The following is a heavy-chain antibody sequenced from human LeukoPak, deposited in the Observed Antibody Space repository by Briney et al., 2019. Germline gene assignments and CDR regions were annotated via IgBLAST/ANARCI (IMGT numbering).Heavy chain of an antibody. Sequence: GGSLRLSCAASGFIFSNYAMSWVRQAPGKGLEWVSDISGSGGNTYYADSVKGRFTISRDNSKNTLYLQMNSLRVEDTAVYYCAKGGIAVAGWGNYFEYWGQGTLVTVSS. V-gene: IGHV3-23*01. CDR3: AKGGIAVAGWGNYFEY. J-gene: IGHJ4*02. CDR2: ISGSGGNT. CDR1: GFIFSNYA. D-gene: IGHD6-19*01.